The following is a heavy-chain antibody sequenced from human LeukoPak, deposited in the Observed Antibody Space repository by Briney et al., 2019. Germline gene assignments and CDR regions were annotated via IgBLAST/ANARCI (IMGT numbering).Heavy chain of an antibody. CDR3: SRTFGDCALIDY. V-gene: IGHV2-5*02. CDR2: IYWDGAK. CDR1: GFSLNTSAVG. D-gene: IGHD2-21*02. Sequence: SGPTLVKPTQTLTLTCAFSGFSLNTSAVGVGWIRQPPGRALEWLALIYWDGAKRYSPSLNSRLTITEDTSKNQVVLTMTNMDPVDTGTYYCSRTFGDCALIDYWGQGTLVTVSS. J-gene: IGHJ4*02.